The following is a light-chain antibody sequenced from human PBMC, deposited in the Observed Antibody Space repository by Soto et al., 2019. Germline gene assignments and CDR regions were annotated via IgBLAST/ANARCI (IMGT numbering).Light chain of an antibody. CDR1: SSDVGGYDY. V-gene: IGLV2-14*01. CDR3: ASYTSSSTSVI. Sequence: QSALTQPASVSGSPGQSITISCTGTSSDVGGYDYVSWYQQHPGKAPKLMIYEVSNRPSGISNRFSGSKSGNTASLTISGLQTGDEADYYCASYTSSSTSVIFGRGTQLTVL. CDR2: EVS. J-gene: IGLJ2*01.